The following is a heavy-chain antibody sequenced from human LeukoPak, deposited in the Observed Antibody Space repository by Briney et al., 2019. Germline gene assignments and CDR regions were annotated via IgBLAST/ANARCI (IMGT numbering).Heavy chain of an antibody. D-gene: IGHD3-22*01. CDR1: GFTFSSYS. CDR2: ISSSSSYI. V-gene: IGHV3-21*01. J-gene: IGHJ4*01. CDR3: ATLTYYYDSSGYFY. Sequence: GGSLRLSCAASGFTFSSYSMNWVRQAPGKGLEWVSSISSSSSYIYYADSVKGRFTISRDNAKNSLYLQMNSLRAEDTAVYYCATLTYYYDSSGYFYWGQGTLVTVSS.